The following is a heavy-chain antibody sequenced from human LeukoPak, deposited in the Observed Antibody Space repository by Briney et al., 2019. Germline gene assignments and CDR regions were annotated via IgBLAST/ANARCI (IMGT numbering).Heavy chain of an antibody. J-gene: IGHJ4*02. CDR2: ISGSGGST. CDR1: GFTFSSYA. Sequence: GGSLRLSCAASGFTFSSYAMSWVRQAPGKGLEWVSAISGSGGSTYYADSVKGRFTISRDNSKNTLYLQMNSLKTEDTAVYYCTTVGGSYYRYYFDYWGQGTLVTVSS. D-gene: IGHD1-26*01. CDR3: TTVGGSYYRYYFDY. V-gene: IGHV3-23*01.